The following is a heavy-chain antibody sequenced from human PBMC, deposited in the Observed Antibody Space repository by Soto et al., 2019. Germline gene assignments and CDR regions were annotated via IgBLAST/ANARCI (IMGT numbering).Heavy chain of an antibody. CDR3: VRDMPSWPPHS. J-gene: IGHJ4*02. D-gene: IGHD2-2*01. Sequence: GGSLRLSCAASGFSFSRSWMGWVRQAPGKGLEWVANLKEDGSEVHYVDSVKGRFTISRDNAKNTLYLHMNSLRAEDTAVYYCVRDMPSWPPHSWCPGPLVTLSS. CDR2: LKEDGSEV. V-gene: IGHV3-7*04. CDR1: GFSFSRSW.